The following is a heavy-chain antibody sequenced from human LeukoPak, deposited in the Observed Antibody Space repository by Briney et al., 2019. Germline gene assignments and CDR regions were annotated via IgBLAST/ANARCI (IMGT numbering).Heavy chain of an antibody. V-gene: IGHV4-34*01. CDR2: INHSGST. D-gene: IGHD3-3*01. CDR1: GGSFSGYY. Sequence: SETLSLTCAVYGGSFSGYYWSWIRQPPGKGLEWIGEINHSGSTNYNPSLKSRVTISVDTSKNQFSLKLSSVTAADTAVYYCARARYDFWSGYYTQKNEAAQFDYWGQGTLVTVSS. J-gene: IGHJ4*02. CDR3: ARARYDFWSGYYTQKNEAAQFDY.